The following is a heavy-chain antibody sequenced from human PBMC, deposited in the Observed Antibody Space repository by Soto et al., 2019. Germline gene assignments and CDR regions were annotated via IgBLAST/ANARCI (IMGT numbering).Heavy chain of an antibody. J-gene: IGHJ6*03. D-gene: IGHD2-15*01. CDR3: TRDDVYCDGGGCYGVPMDV. CDR1: GFTVSTKY. V-gene: IGHV3-66*01. Sequence: PGGSLRLSCAASGFTVSTKYMSWVRQAPGKGLEWVSLIQSGGSTYYAGSVEGRFTISRDNSENMLFLQMNSLRVEDTAMYYCTRDDVYCDGGGCYGVPMDVWGKGTMVTVSS. CDR2: IQSGGST.